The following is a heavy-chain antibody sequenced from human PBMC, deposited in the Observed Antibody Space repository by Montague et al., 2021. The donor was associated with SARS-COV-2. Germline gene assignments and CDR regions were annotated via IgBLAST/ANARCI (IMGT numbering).Heavy chain of an antibody. J-gene: IGHJ4*02. CDR1: GGPISGYY. CDR2: IYYTGST. Sequence: SETLSLTRSLSGGPISGYYWSWIRQPPGKGLQSIGYIYYTGSTNXNPSLQSRVTISVDSSKNQFSVRLSSATAADTAVYYCARISGITSWYYDYWGQGTLVTVSS. D-gene: IGHD1-14*01. CDR3: ARISGITSWYYDY. V-gene: IGHV4-59*01.